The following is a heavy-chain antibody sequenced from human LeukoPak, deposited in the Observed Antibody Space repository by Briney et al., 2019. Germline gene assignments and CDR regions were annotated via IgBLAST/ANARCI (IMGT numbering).Heavy chain of an antibody. J-gene: IGHJ5*02. D-gene: IGHD2-15*01. CDR1: GFTFSDYW. V-gene: IGHV3-7*01. CDR2: IKQDGSEK. Sequence: PGGSLRLSCAASGFTFSDYWMSWVRQAPGKGLEWVANIKQDGSEKFYVDSVKGRFTISRDNAKDSLYLQMNSLRAEDTAVYYCATIFGYCSGGTCTFDPWGQGTLVTVSS. CDR3: ATIFGYCSGGTCTFDP.